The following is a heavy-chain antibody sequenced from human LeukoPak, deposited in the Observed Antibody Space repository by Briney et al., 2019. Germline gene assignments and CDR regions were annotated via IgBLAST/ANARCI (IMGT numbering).Heavy chain of an antibody. J-gene: IGHJ5*02. CDR1: GGTFSSYA. CDR2: IIPIFGTA. V-gene: IGHV1-69*13. Sequence: ASVKVSCKASGGTFSSYAISWVRQAPGQGLEWMGGIIPIFGTANYAQKFQGRVTITADESTSTAYMGLSSLRSEDTAVYYCASTPGIAAAGTVDWFDPWGQGTLVTVSS. CDR3: ASTPGIAAAGTVDWFDP. D-gene: IGHD6-13*01.